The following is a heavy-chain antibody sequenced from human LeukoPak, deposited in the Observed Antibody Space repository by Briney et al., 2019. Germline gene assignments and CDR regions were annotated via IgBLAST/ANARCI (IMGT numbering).Heavy chain of an antibody. V-gene: IGHV3-21*01. CDR2: ISSTSSHI. CDR3: ATDHDYYYDSSGHPSALDI. J-gene: IGHJ3*02. CDR1: GFTFSSYT. D-gene: IGHD3-22*01. Sequence: PGGSLRLSCAASGFTFSSYTMNWVRQAPGKGLEWVSSISSTSSHIYYADSVKGRFTISRDNAKNSLYLQMNSLRAEDTAVYYCATDHDYYYDSSGHPSALDIWGQGTMVTVSS.